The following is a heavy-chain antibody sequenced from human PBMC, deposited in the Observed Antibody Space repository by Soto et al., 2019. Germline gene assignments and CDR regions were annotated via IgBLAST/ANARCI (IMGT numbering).Heavy chain of an antibody. J-gene: IGHJ4*02. CDR1: GFTFSSYG. Sequence: QVQLVESGGGGVQPGRSLRLSCAASGFTFSSYGMHWVCQAPGKGLERVAVISYDGSNKYYADSVKGRFTISRDNSKNTLYMKMNSLRAEDTAAYYCAKDWSDYEILTGADYWGQGTLVTVYS. CDR3: AKDWSDYEILTGADY. CDR2: ISYDGSNK. V-gene: IGHV3-30*18. D-gene: IGHD3-9*01.